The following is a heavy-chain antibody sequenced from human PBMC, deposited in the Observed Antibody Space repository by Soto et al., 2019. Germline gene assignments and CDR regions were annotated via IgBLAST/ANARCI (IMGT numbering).Heavy chain of an antibody. CDR3: ASSSLFYDSCGYYYFDY. D-gene: IGHD3-22*01. CDR1: GYTFTSYA. J-gene: IGHJ4*02. CDR2: INAGNGNT. V-gene: IGHV1-3*01. Sequence: QVQLVQSGAEVKKPGASVKVSCKASGYTFTSYAMHWVRQAPGQRLEWMGWINAGNGNTKYSQKFQGRVTITRDTSASTAYMELSSLRSEDTAVYYCASSSLFYDSCGYYYFDYWGQGTLVTVSS.